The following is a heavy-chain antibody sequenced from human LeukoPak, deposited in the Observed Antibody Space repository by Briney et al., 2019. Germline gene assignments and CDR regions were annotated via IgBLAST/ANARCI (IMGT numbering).Heavy chain of an antibody. CDR3: ARVSLMIRGHGAFDI. D-gene: IGHD3-10*01. V-gene: IGHV3-7*01. CDR2: INPDGSEK. Sequence: GGSLRLSCAASRFTFSSYGMHWVRQAPGKGLEWVANINPDGSEKNYVDSVRGRFTISRDNAKNSLDLQMNSLRAEDTAVYYCARVSLMIRGHGAFDIWGQGTMVTVSS. CDR1: RFTFSSYG. J-gene: IGHJ3*02.